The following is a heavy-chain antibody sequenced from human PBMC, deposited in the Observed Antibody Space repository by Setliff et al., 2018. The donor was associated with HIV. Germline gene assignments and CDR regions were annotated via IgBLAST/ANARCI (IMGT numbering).Heavy chain of an antibody. J-gene: IGHJ1*01. CDR2: INPSSGST. V-gene: IGHV1-46*01. CDR3: ARDPAPSSSASYFQH. D-gene: IGHD6-6*01. Sequence: ASVKVSCKASGYTFTSYYMHWVRQAPGQGHEWMGIINPSSGSTTYAQKFQGRVTMTRDTSTSTVYMELSSLRSEDTAVYYCARDPAPSSSASYFQHWGQGTPVTVS. CDR1: GYTFTSYY.